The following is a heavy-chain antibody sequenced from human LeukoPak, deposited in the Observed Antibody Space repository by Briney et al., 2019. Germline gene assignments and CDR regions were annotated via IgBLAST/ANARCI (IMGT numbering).Heavy chain of an antibody. J-gene: IGHJ3*02. D-gene: IGHD3-10*01. CDR3: AVGGVYLRGGAEAFDI. V-gene: IGHV4-4*02. CDR2: IYHSGST. Sequence: SETLSLTCAVSGGSISSSNWWSWVRQPPGKGLEWIGEIYHSGSTNYNPSLKSRVTISVDKSRNQFSLKLSSVTAADTAVYYCAVGGVYLRGGAEAFDIWGQGTMVTVSS. CDR1: GGSISSSNW.